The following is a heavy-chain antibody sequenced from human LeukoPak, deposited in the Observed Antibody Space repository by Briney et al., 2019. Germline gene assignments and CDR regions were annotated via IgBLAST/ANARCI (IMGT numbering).Heavy chain of an antibody. CDR3: AREYSYDNYFDY. CDR2: INSDGRST. Sequence: PGGSLRLSCAASGFTFSSYWMHWVRQAPGKGLVWVSRINSDGRSTTYADSVKGRFTISRDNAKNTLYLQMNSLRAEDTAVYYCAREYSYDNYFDYWGQGTLVTVSS. V-gene: IGHV3-74*01. J-gene: IGHJ4*02. D-gene: IGHD3-22*01. CDR1: GFTFSSYW.